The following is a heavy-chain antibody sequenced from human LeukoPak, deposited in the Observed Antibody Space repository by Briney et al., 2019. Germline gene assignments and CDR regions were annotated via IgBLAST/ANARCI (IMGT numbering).Heavy chain of an antibody. Sequence: ASVKVSCKSSGYTFTTYGITWVRQAPGQGLEWMGWISTDNGDTNYAQKLQGRVTMTTDTSTSTAYMELRSLRSDDTAVYYCAREGGHSIAAAGTGGYWGQGTLVTVSS. V-gene: IGHV1-18*01. CDR2: ISTDNGDT. D-gene: IGHD6-13*01. CDR3: AREGGHSIAAAGTGGY. J-gene: IGHJ4*02. CDR1: GYTFTTYG.